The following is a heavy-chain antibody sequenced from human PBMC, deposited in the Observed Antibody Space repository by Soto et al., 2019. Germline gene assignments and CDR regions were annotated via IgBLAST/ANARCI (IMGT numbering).Heavy chain of an antibody. CDR1: GYTFTSYD. CDR3: ARGRSVGSYASDAFDI. Sequence: ASVRVSCKASGYTFTSYDINWVRQATGQGLEWMGWMNPNSGNTGYAQKFQGRVTMTRNTSISTAYMELSSLRSEDTAVYYCARGRSVGSYASDAFDIWGQGTMVTVSS. V-gene: IGHV1-8*01. J-gene: IGHJ3*02. D-gene: IGHD1-26*01. CDR2: MNPNSGNT.